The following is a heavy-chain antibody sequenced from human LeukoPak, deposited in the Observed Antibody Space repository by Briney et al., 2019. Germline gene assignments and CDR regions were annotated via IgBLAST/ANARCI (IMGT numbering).Heavy chain of an antibody. D-gene: IGHD3-9*01. CDR1: GGSISSYY. CDR3: ARHVDTNWFDP. V-gene: IGHV4-59*08. CDR2: IYYSGGT. J-gene: IGHJ5*02. Sequence: SETLRLTCTVSGGSISSYYWSWIRQPPGKGLEWIGYIYYSGGTNYNPSLKSRVTISVDTSKNQFSLKLSSVTAAGTAVYYCARHVDTNWFDPWGRGTMDSVSS.